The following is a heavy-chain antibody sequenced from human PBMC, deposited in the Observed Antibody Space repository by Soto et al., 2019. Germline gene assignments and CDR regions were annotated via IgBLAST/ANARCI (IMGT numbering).Heavy chain of an antibody. V-gene: IGHV1-2*02. CDR1: GYTFTGYY. Sequence: ASVKVSCKASGYTFTGYYMHWVRQAPGQGLEWMGWINPNSGGTNYAQKFQGRVTMTRDTSISTAYMELSRLRSDDTAVYYCARMGRVYCSSTSCYDYYYYGMDVWGQGTTVTVSS. D-gene: IGHD2-2*01. J-gene: IGHJ6*02. CDR3: ARMGRVYCSSTSCYDYYYYGMDV. CDR2: INPNSGGT.